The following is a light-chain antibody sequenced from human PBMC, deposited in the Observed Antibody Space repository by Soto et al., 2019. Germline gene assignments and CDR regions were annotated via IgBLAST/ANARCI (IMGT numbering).Light chain of an antibody. J-gene: IGKJ1*01. V-gene: IGKV1-5*03. CDR1: QSISSW. CDR2: KAS. Sequence: DIQMTQSPSTLSASVGDRVTITCRASQSISSWLAWYQQKQGQAPTLLIYKASTLQSGVPSRFSGSGSGTEFTLAISSLQPYDSATYYCQHYNDNWTFGQGTKVEIK. CDR3: QHYNDNWT.